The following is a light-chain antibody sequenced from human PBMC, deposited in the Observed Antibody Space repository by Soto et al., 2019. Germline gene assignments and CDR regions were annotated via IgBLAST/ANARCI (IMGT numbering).Light chain of an antibody. CDR1: GSDVGGYNY. J-gene: IGLJ3*02. CDR3: CSYAGTYTWV. CDR2: DVS. Sequence: QSVLTQPRSVSGSPGQSVTISCTGTGSDVGGYNYVSWYQQHPGKAPKLMIYDVSQRPSGVPNRFSGSKSDNTASLTISGLQADDEADYYCCSYAGTYTWVFGGGTQLTVL. V-gene: IGLV2-11*01.